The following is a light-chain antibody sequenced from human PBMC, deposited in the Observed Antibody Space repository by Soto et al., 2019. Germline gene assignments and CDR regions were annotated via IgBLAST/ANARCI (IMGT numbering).Light chain of an antibody. CDR1: SSDIGGYNY. J-gene: IGLJ2*01. CDR3: SSFTSTSTVL. Sequence: QSALTQPASVSGSLGQSITISCTGTSSDIGGYNYVSWYQQHPGKAPKVMIFEVRKRPSGVSNRFSGSKSGNMASLTISGLQAEDEGDYYCSSFTSTSTVLLGGGTKVTVL. CDR2: EVR. V-gene: IGLV2-14*01.